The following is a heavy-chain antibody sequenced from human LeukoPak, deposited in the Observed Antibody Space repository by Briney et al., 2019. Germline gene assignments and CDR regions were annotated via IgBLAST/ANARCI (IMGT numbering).Heavy chain of an antibody. Sequence: GGSLRLSCAASGFTLDDYGMSWVRQAPGKGLEWVPGIGWSGSSTGYADSVKGRFTISIDNAKNSLYLQLNSLRAEDTAFYYCARDRASGWYRGDYDYWGQGTLVTVSS. V-gene: IGHV3-20*04. J-gene: IGHJ4*02. CDR3: ARDRASGWYRGDYDY. CDR2: IGWSGSST. CDR1: GFTLDDYG. D-gene: IGHD6-19*01.